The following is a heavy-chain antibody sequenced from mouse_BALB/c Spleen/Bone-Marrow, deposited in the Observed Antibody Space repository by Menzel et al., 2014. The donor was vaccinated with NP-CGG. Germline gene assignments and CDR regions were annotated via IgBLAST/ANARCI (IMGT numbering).Heavy chain of an antibody. V-gene: IGHV2-3*01. CDR3: AKRDYYRYDYAMDY. J-gene: IGHJ4*01. CDR1: GFSLTSYG. CDR2: LWGDVST. Sequence: VQVVESGTGLVAPSQILPITCTVSGFSLTSYGVVWVRQPPGKGLEGLGVLWGDVSTNYHSALISRLSISKDNSKSQVFLKLNSLQTDDTAMYYCAKRDYYRYDYAMDYWGQGTSVTVSS. D-gene: IGHD2-14*01.